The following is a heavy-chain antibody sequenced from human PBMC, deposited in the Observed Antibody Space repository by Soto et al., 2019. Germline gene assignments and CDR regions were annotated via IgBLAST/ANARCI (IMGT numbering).Heavy chain of an antibody. CDR3: ARSSHFITIFGVVIREGWFDP. CDR1: GGSISSGDYY. CDR2: IYYSGST. D-gene: IGHD3-3*01. Sequence: QVQLQESGPGLVKPSQTLSLTCTVSGGSISSGDYYWSWIRQPPGKGLEWIGYIYYSGSTYYTPSLKSRVTISVDTSKNQFSLKLRSVTAADTAVYYCARSSHFITIFGVVIREGWFDPWGQGTLVTVSS. V-gene: IGHV4-30-4*01. J-gene: IGHJ5*02.